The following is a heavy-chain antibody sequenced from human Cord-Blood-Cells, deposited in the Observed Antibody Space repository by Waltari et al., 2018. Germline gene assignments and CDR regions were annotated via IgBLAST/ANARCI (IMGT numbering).Heavy chain of an antibody. V-gene: IGHV4-34*01. Sequence: QVQLQQWGAGLLKPSETLSLTCAVYGGSFSGYYWSWIRQPPGKGLEWIGEINHSGSTNYNPARKSRVTISVDTSKNQFSLKLSSVTAADTAVYYCARGWTGTYAFDIWGQGTMVTDSS. CDR2: INHSGST. J-gene: IGHJ3*02. CDR1: GGSFSGYY. CDR3: ARGWTGTYAFDI. D-gene: IGHD1-7*01.